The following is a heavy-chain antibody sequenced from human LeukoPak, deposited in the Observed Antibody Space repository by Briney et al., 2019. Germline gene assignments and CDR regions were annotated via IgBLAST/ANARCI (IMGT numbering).Heavy chain of an antibody. J-gene: IGHJ4*02. CDR3: ARDTDYDFWSGYYYFDY. D-gene: IGHD3-3*01. CDR1: GYTFTVYY. V-gene: IGHV1-2*02. Sequence: ASVTVSFKASGYTFTVYYMHWVRQAPGQGIEWMGWINPNSGGTNYAQKFQGRVTMTRDTSISTAYMELSRLRSDDTAVYYCARDTDYDFWSGYYYFDYWGQGTLVTVSS. CDR2: INPNSGGT.